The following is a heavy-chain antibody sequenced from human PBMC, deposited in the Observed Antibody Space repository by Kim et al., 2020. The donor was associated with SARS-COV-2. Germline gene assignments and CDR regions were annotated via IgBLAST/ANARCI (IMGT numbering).Heavy chain of an antibody. D-gene: IGHD6-19*01. Sequence: GGSLRLSCTASGFTFGDYAMSWFRQAPGKGLEWVGFIRSKAYGGTTEYAASVKGRFTISRDDSKSIAYLQMNSLKTEDTAVYYCTTGWYEWENDYWGQGTLVTVSS. V-gene: IGHV3-49*03. CDR3: TTGWYEWENDY. J-gene: IGHJ4*02. CDR2: IRSKAYGGTT. CDR1: GFTFGDYA.